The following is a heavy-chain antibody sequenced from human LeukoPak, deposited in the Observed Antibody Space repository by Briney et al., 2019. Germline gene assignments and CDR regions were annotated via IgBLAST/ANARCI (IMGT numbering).Heavy chain of an antibody. CDR1: GYTLTELS. D-gene: IGHD4-17*01. Sequence: ASVKVSCKVSGYTLTELSMHLVRQAPGKGLEWMGGLDLEDGETIYAQKFQGRVTMTEDTSTDTAYMELSSLRSEDTAVYYCATVRSDYGDYYYYYGMDVWGQGTTVTVSS. V-gene: IGHV1-24*01. J-gene: IGHJ6*02. CDR3: ATVRSDYGDYYYYYGMDV. CDR2: LDLEDGET.